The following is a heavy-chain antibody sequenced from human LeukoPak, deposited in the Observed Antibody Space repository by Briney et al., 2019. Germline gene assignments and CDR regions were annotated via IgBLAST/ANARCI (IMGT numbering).Heavy chain of an antibody. J-gene: IGHJ4*02. Sequence: GGSLRLSCAGSGFTFSRYSMNWVRQAPGQGLEWVSTISSHSIYIYYADSVKGRFTISRDNAKNSLSLQMNSLRAEDTAVYYCTRDASLSQPGGFDYWGQGTLVTVSS. D-gene: IGHD6-13*01. V-gene: IGHV3-21*01. CDR2: ISSHSIYI. CDR1: GFTFSRYS. CDR3: TRDASLSQPGGFDY.